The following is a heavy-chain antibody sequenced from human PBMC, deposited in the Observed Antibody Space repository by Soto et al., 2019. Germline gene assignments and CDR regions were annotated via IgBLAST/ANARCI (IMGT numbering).Heavy chain of an antibody. J-gene: IGHJ4*02. Sequence: SETLSLTCTVSGGSISSYYWSWIRQPPGKGLEWIGYIYYSGSTNYNPSLKSRVTISVDTSKNQFSLKLSSVTAADTAVYYCARSPPAWFGELLFGPLYYFDYWGQGTLVTVSS. CDR3: ARSPPAWFGELLFGPLYYFDY. V-gene: IGHV4-59*01. CDR1: GGSISSYY. CDR2: IYYSGST. D-gene: IGHD3-10*01.